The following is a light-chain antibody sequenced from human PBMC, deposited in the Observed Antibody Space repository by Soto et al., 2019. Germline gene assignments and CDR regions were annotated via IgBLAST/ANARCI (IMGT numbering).Light chain of an antibody. V-gene: IGKV4-1*01. Sequence: DSMMTQSPDSLAVSLGERATINCKSSQSVLYSSNNKNYLAWYQQKPGQPPKLLIYWASTRESGVPDRFSGSGSGTDFTLTISSLQAEDVAVYYCQQYYSTPITFGQGTKVDI. CDR3: QQYYSTPIT. CDR2: WAS. CDR1: QSVLYSSNNKNY. J-gene: IGKJ1*01.